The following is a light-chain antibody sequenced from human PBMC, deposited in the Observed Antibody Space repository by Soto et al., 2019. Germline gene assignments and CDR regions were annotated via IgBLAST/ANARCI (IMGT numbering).Light chain of an antibody. CDR3: QKYNSAPLT. J-gene: IGKJ4*01. CDR1: QGISNY. V-gene: IGKV1-27*01. CDR2: AAS. Sequence: DIQMTQSPPSLSAFVGDRVTITCRASQGISNYLAWYQQKPGKVPKLLIFAASTLQSGVPSRFSGSRSGTDFTLSISSLQPEDVATDDCQKYNSAPLTFGGGTKVEIK.